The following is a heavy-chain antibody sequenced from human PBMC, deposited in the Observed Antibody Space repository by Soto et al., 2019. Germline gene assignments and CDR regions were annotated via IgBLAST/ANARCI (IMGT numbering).Heavy chain of an antibody. CDR2: IWYDENNK. Sequence: QVQVVESGGGVVQPGRSLRLSCAASGFTFNTYGMHWVRQASGKGLEWVAVIWYDENNKYYADSVKGRFTISRDNSKNTLYLQMNSLRGEDTAVYYCARDKGGGAVVPDYWGQGTLVTVSS. CDR3: ARDKGGGAVVPDY. D-gene: IGHD6-19*01. CDR1: GFTFNTYG. V-gene: IGHV3-33*01. J-gene: IGHJ4*02.